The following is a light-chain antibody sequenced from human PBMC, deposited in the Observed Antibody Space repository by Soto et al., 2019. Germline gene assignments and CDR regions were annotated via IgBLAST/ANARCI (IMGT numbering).Light chain of an antibody. CDR2: KAS. Sequence: DSQMTQFPSTLSASVGDRVTITCRASQSISPWLAWYQQKLGKAPKILISKASTLQSGVPPRFSGSGSGTEFTLTISSLQPDDFATYYCQQYERYPMTFGGGTKVEIK. V-gene: IGKV1-5*03. CDR1: QSISPW. J-gene: IGKJ4*01. CDR3: QQYERYPMT.